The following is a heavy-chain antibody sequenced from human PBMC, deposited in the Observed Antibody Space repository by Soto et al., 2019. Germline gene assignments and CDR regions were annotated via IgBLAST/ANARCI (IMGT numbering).Heavy chain of an antibody. CDR2: IYPGDSDT. CDR3: ARGTGRFGSGSYYDY. J-gene: IGHJ4*02. D-gene: IGHD3-10*01. Sequence: GESLKISCKGSGYSFTSYWIGWVRQMPGKGLEWMGIIYPGDSDTRYSPSFQGQVTISADKSISTAYLQWSSLKASDTAMYYCARGTGRFGSGSYYDYWGQGTLVTVSS. V-gene: IGHV5-51*01. CDR1: GYSFTSYW.